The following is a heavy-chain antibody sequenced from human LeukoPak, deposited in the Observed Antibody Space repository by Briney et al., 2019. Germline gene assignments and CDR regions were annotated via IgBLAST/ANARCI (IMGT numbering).Heavy chain of an antibody. CDR3: ARVDPGYYYGMDV. V-gene: IGHV4-59*01. J-gene: IGHJ6*02. CDR2: IYYSGST. CDR1: GGSISSYY. Sequence: SETLSLTCTVSGGSISSYYWSWIRQPPGKGLEWIGYIYYSGSTNYNPSLKSRVTISVDTSKNQFSLKLSSVTAADTAVYYCARVDPGYYYGMDVWGQGTTVTVSS. D-gene: IGHD3-10*01.